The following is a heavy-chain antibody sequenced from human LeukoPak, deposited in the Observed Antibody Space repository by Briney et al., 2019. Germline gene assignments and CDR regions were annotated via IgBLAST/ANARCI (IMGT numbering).Heavy chain of an antibody. CDR1: GYTFTSYY. CDR3: ARIVLEGSGSWTPIEDY. CDR2: INPSGGST. V-gene: IGHV1-46*01. D-gene: IGHD1-26*01. Sequence: ASVKVSCKASGYTFTSYYMHWVRQAPGQGLEWMGIINPSGGSTSYAQKFQGRVTMTRDTSISTAYVELSRLRSDDTAVYYCARIVLEGSGSWTPIEDYWGQGTLVTVSS. J-gene: IGHJ4*02.